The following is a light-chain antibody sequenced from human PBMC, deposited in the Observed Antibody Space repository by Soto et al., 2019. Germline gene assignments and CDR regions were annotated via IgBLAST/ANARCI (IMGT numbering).Light chain of an antibody. CDR1: QSISSW. CDR2: DAS. V-gene: IGKV1-5*01. Sequence: DIQMTQSPSTLSASVGDRVTITCRASQSISSWLAWYQQKPGKAPKLLIYDASSLESGVPSRFSGSGSGTVFTLTSSSLQPDDFATYYCQQYNSYPWTFGQGTKVEIK. J-gene: IGKJ1*01. CDR3: QQYNSYPWT.